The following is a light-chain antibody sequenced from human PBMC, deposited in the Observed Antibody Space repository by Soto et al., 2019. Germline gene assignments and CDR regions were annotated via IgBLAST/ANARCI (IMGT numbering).Light chain of an antibody. Sequence: QSVLTQPPSVSGTPGQRVTISCTGSSSNIGAGYDVHWYQQLPGTAPKLLIYGNTNRPSGVPDRFSGSKSGTSAPLAITGLQAEDEAYYYCQSYDSSLSGPWVFGGGTKVTVL. J-gene: IGLJ3*02. CDR3: QSYDSSLSGPWV. CDR2: GNT. CDR1: SSNIGAGYD. V-gene: IGLV1-40*01.